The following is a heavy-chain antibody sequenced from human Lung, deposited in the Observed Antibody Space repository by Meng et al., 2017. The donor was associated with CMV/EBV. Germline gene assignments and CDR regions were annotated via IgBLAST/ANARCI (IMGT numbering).Heavy chain of an antibody. Sequence: ASXXVSXKASGYTFTGYFIHWVRQAPGQGLERMGWINPNSGGTIYAQKFQGRFTMTRDTSITTAYLELSRLRSDDTAIYYCARGSVAGTAVEWFDPWGQGSLVT. D-gene: IGHD6-19*01. J-gene: IGHJ5*02. CDR1: GYTFTGYF. CDR2: INPNSGGT. CDR3: ARGSVAGTAVEWFDP. V-gene: IGHV1-2*02.